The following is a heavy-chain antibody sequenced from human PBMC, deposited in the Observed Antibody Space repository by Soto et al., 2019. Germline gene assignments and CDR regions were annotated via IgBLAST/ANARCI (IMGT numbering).Heavy chain of an antibody. Sequence: ASVKGSCKVSGYTFSSFGISWVRQAPGQGPEWMGWISGYNGDTDIKQNMQGRLTMTRDTATSTFYMGLSSLRSDDTAVYYCARDKMVYTFGSGTFDYWG. CDR3: ARDKMVYTFGSGTFDY. CDR2: ISGYNGDT. D-gene: IGHD3-10*01. V-gene: IGHV1-18*01. J-gene: IGHJ4*01. CDR1: GYTFSSFG.